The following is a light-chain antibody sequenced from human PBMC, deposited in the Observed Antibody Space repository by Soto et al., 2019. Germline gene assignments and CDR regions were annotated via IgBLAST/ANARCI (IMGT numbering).Light chain of an antibody. CDR3: AAWDDSLRGWV. V-gene: IGLV2-11*01. CDR2: DVT. J-gene: IGLJ3*02. Sequence: QSVLTQPRSVSASPGQSVTISCTGTSSDVGRYDYVSWYQQHPGKAPKLIVYDVTERPSGVPDRFSGSKSGNTASLTISGLRSEDEADYYCAAWDDSLRGWVFGGGTKLTVL. CDR1: SSDVGRYDY.